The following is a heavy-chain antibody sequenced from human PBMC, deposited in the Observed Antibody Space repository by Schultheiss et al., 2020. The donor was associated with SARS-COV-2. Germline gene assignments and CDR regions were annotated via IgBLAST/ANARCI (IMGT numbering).Heavy chain of an antibody. J-gene: IGHJ4*02. D-gene: IGHD2-21*02. Sequence: GGSLRLSCEASEFTFSDYAMHWVRQAPGKGLEWVSSISSSSSYIYYADSVKGRFTISRDNAKNSLYLQMNSLRAEDTAVYYCARGPFCGSNCFPYYFDDWGQGTLVTVSS. V-gene: IGHV3-21*04. CDR1: EFTFSDYA. CDR3: ARGPFCGSNCFPYYFDD. CDR2: ISSSSSYI.